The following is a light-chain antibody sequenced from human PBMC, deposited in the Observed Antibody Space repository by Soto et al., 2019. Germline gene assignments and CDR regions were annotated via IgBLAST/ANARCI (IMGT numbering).Light chain of an antibody. CDR1: SSDVGGYNY. J-gene: IGLJ1*01. CDR2: EVS. V-gene: IGLV2-14*01. CDR3: SSYAGSNNPPYV. Sequence: QSVLTQPASVSGSPGQSITISCTGTSSDVGGYNYVSWYQQHPGKAPKLMIYEVSNRPSGVSNRFSGSKSGNTASLTISGLQAEDEADYYCSSYAGSNNPPYVFGTGTKLTVL.